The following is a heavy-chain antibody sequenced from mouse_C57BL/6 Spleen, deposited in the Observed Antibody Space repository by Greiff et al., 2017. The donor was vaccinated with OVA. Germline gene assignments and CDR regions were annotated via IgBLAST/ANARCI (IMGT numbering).Heavy chain of an antibody. CDR3: ARGGWAFDY. J-gene: IGHJ2*01. D-gene: IGHD3-3*01. CDR2: ISDGGSYT. Sequence: EVQRVESGGGLVKPGGSLKLSCAASGFSFSNYVMSWVRQTPEKRLEWVATISDGGSYTYYPDNVKGRFTVSRDNAKNNLYLQMSHLKSEDTAIYYCARGGWAFDYWGQGTTLTVSS. CDR1: GFSFSNYV. V-gene: IGHV5-4*01.